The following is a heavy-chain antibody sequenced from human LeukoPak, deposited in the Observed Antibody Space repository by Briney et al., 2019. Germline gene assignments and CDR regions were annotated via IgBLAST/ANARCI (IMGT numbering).Heavy chain of an antibody. CDR2: ISYDGSNK. CDR3: AGDRGYSGYDFFDY. V-gene: IGHV3-30*04. CDR1: GFTFSSYA. D-gene: IGHD5-12*01. J-gene: IGHJ4*02. Sequence: PGRSLRLSCAASGFTFSSYAMHWVRQAPGKGLEWVAVISYDGSNKYYADSVKGRFTISRDNSKNTLYLQMNSLRAEDTAVYYCAGDRGYSGYDFFDYWGQGTLVTVSS.